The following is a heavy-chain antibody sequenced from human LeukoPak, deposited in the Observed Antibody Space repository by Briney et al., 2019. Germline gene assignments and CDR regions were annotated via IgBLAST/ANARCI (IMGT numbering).Heavy chain of an antibody. CDR3: ARDREDWFDP. Sequence: GGSLRLSCAASGFAFSSYWMSWVRQAPGKGLEWVANIRQDGNEKFYVDSVKGRFTISRDNAENSLYLQMNSLRAEDTAVYYCARDREDWFDPWGQGTLVTVSS. V-gene: IGHV3-7*01. CDR1: GFAFSSYW. J-gene: IGHJ5*02. D-gene: IGHD1-26*01. CDR2: IRQDGNEK.